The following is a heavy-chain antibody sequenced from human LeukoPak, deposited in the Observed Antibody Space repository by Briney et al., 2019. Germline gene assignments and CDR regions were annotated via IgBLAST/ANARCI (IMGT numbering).Heavy chain of an antibody. J-gene: IGHJ6*02. CDR1: GGSISSYY. Sequence: PSETLSLTCTGSGGSISSYYWSWIRQPPGKGLGWIGYIYYSGSTNYNPSLKSRVTISVDTSKNQFSLKLSSVTAADTAVYYCARLQDYYDSSGKDVWGQGTTVTVSS. CDR3: ARLQDYYDSSGKDV. D-gene: IGHD3-22*01. CDR2: IYYSGST. V-gene: IGHV4-59*08.